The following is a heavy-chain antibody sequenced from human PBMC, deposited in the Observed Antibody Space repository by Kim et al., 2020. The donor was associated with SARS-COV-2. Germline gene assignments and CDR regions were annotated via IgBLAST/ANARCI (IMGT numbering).Heavy chain of an antibody. CDR2: IYSGGST. J-gene: IGHJ6*02. CDR1: GFTVSSNY. D-gene: IGHD3-22*01. V-gene: IGHV3-53*01. CDR3: ARDREGYYDSSGYSYYYGMDV. Sequence: GGSLRLSCAASGFTVSSNYMSWVRQAPGKGLEWVSVIYSGGSTYYADSVKGRFTISRDNSKNTLYLQMNSLRAEDTAVYYCARDREGYYDSSGYSYYYGMDVWGQGTTVTVSS.